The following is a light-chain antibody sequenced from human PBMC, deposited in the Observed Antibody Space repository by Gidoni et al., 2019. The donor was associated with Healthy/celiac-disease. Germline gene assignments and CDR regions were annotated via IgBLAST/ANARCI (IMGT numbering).Light chain of an antibody. J-gene: IGKJ1*01. V-gene: IGKV1-5*01. CDR3: QQYNSYSGT. Sequence: DIQMTQSPSTLSASVGDRVTITCRASQSSSSWLAWYQQKPGKAPKLLIYDASSLESGVPSRFSSSGSGTEFTLTISSLQPDDFATYYCQQYNSYSGTFGQGTKVEIK. CDR1: QSSSSW. CDR2: DAS.